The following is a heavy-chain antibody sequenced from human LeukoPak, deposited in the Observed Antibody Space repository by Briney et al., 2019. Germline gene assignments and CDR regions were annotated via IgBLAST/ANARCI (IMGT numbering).Heavy chain of an antibody. J-gene: IGHJ3*02. V-gene: IGHV3-9*01. CDR2: ISWDSGSS. D-gene: IGHD6-19*01. CDR1: GFTFDDYA. CDR3: IKDLWLDLKFDTFDM. Sequence: PGGSLRLSCAASGFTFDDYAMHCVRLPPGKGLEWVSSISWDSGSSVYADSVKGRFTISRDNAKHSLYLQMNGLTPDDTALYYCIKDLWLDLKFDTFDMWGQGTMVTVPS.